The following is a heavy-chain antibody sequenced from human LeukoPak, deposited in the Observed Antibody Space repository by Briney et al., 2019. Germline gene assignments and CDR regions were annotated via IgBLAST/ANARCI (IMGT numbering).Heavy chain of an antibody. D-gene: IGHD2-2*01. Sequence: GRSLRLSCVASGFTFSSYWMHWVRQAPGQGLVWVSRINTDGSSTRYADSVKGRFTISRDNAKNTLYLQMNSLRAEDTAVYYCATWECSSTSCTNDYWGQGTLVTVSS. V-gene: IGHV3-74*01. CDR1: GFTFSSYW. CDR3: ATWECSSTSCTNDY. CDR2: INTDGSST. J-gene: IGHJ4*02.